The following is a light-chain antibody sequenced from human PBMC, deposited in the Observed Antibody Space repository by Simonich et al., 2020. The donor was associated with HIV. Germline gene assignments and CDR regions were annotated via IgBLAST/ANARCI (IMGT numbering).Light chain of an antibody. CDR2: WAS. CDR3: QQYYETPYT. Sequence: DIVMTQSQDSLAVALGERATINCKSSQSVLYSSNNKNYLAWYQQKPGQPPKLLIYWASTRESGVPARFSGSESGTDFTLTISSLQAEDVAVYYCQQYYETPYTFGQGTKLEIK. V-gene: IGKV4-1*01. J-gene: IGKJ2*01. CDR1: QSVLYSSNNKNY.